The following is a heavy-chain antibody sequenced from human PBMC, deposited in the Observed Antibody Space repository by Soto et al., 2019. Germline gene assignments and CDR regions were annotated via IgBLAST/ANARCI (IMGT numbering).Heavy chain of an antibody. CDR1: GFTFSSYW. J-gene: IGHJ5*02. D-gene: IGHD3-10*01. CDR2: ISSDGSTT. V-gene: IGHV3-74*01. CDR3: VCMYYGSGTSPA. Sequence: EVQLVESGGGLVQPGGSLRLSCAASGFTFSSYWMHWVRQAPGKGLVWVSRISSDGSTTNYADSVKGRFTISRDNAKNTLYLQLNSLRVEDTALYYCVCMYYGSGTSPAWGQRTLVTVSS.